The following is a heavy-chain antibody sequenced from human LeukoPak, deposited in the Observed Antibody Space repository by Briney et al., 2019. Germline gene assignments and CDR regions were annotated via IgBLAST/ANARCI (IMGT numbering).Heavy chain of an antibody. CDR1: GFTFSSYA. D-gene: IGHD3-22*01. CDR2: IKSKSDGGTI. V-gene: IGHV3-15*01. CDR3: TTDFYDSSGLQY. J-gene: IGHJ4*02. Sequence: GGSLRLSCAASGFTFSSYAMSWVRQAPGKGLEWVGRIKSKSDGGTIDYAAPVKGRFTISRDDSKNTVFLQMNSLETEDTAVYYCTTDFYDSSGLQYWGQGTLVTVFS.